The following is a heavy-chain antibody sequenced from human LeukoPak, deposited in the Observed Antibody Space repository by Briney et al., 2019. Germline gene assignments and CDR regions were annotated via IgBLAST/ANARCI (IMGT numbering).Heavy chain of an antibody. D-gene: IGHD1-7*01. V-gene: IGHV4-61*02. CDR1: GGSISSGSYY. CDR2: IYTSGST. J-gene: IGHJ3*02. Sequence: SQTLSLTCTVSGGSISSGSYYWSWIRQPAGKGLEWIGRIYTSGSTNYNPSLKSRVTISVDTSKNQFSLKLSSVTAADTAVYYCARGRRSRLSITGTTGGAFDIWGQGTMVTVSS. CDR3: ARGRRSRLSITGTTGGAFDI.